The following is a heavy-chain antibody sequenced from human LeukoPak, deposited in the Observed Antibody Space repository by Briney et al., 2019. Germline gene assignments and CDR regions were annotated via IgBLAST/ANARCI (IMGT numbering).Heavy chain of an antibody. V-gene: IGHV3-11*01. CDR3: ARDNYRYLKAFDI. J-gene: IGHJ3*02. Sequence: GGSLRLSCAASAFTFSDYYMNWVRQAPGKGLEWVSYISSSSSTIYYADSVKGRFTISRDNAKNSLYLQMNSLRAEDTAVYYCARDNYRYLKAFDIWGQGTMVTVSS. D-gene: IGHD3-9*01. CDR1: AFTFSDYY. CDR2: ISSSSSTI.